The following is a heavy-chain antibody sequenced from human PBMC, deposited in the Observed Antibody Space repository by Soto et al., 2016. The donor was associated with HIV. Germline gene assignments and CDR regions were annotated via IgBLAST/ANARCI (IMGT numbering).Heavy chain of an antibody. D-gene: IGHD6-13*01. J-gene: IGHJ6*02. Sequence: EVQLVESGGGLVKPGGSLRLSCAASGFTFSSYTMNWVRQAPGKGLEWVSSISSSSSYIYYADSLKGRFTISRDNAKNSLFXQMNSLRVEDTAVYYCARRREXQYYNYGMDVWGQRATGHPSP. CDR1: GFTFSSYT. CDR2: ISSSSSYI. V-gene: IGHV3-21*01. CDR3: ARRREXQYYNYGMDV.